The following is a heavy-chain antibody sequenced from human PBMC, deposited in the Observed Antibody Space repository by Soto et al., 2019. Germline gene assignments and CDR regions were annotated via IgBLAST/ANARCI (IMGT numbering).Heavy chain of an antibody. CDR2: ISAYNGNT. CDR3: ARDGALGETLYSYGMDV. CDR1: GYTFTSYG. V-gene: IGHV1-18*01. Sequence: QVQLVQSGAEVKKPGASVKVSCKASGYTFTSYGISWVRQAPGQGLEWMGWISAYNGNTNYAQKLQGRVTMTTDTSTTTAYMELRSLRSHDSAVYYCARDGALGETLYSYGMDVWGQGTTVTVSS. J-gene: IGHJ6*02. D-gene: IGHD3-16*01.